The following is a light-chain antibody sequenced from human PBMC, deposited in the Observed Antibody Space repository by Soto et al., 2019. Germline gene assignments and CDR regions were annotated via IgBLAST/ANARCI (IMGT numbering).Light chain of an antibody. CDR1: PGVSTY. V-gene: IGKV1-9*01. J-gene: IGKJ2*01. Sequence: IQLTQSPSFLSASVGDRVTITCRASPGVSTYLAWYQQKPGKAPMLLIYHASTLQTGVPSRFSGSGSGTEFTLTISSLQPEDFATYYCQQLNDYPHTFGQGTRLEIK. CDR3: QQLNDYPHT. CDR2: HAS.